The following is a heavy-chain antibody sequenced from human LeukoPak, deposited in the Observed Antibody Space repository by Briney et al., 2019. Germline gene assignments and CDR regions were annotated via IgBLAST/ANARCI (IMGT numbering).Heavy chain of an antibody. CDR1: GGSISSYY. Sequence: PSETLSLTCTVSGGSISSYYWSWIRQPPGKGLEWIGYIYYSGSTNYNPSLKSRVTISVDTSKNQFSLKLSSVTAAGTAVYYCARHVKWELPDYYYYGMDVWGQGTTVTVSS. D-gene: IGHD1-26*01. CDR3: ARHVKWELPDYYYYGMDV. V-gene: IGHV4-59*08. CDR2: IYYSGST. J-gene: IGHJ6*02.